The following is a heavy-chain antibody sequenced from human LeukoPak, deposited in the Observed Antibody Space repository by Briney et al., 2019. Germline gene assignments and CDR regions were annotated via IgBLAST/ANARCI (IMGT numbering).Heavy chain of an antibody. V-gene: IGHV5-51*01. Sequence: GESLKISCKGSGYSFTSYWIGWVRQMPGKGPEWMGIIYPGDSDTRYSPSFQGQVTISADKSISTAYLQWSSLKASDTAMYYCATTYYYDSSGYWGEFDPWGQGTLVTVSS. CDR2: IYPGDSDT. CDR3: ATTYYYDSSGYWGEFDP. J-gene: IGHJ5*02. D-gene: IGHD3-22*01. CDR1: GYSFTSYW.